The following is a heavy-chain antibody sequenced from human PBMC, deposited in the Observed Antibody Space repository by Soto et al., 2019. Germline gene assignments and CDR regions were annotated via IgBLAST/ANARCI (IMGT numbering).Heavy chain of an antibody. Sequence: SETLSLTCTVSGGSISSYYWSWIRQPPGKGLEWIGYIYFSGSANYNPSLKSRVTISVDTSKNQFSLKLSSVTAADTAVYYCARRYSGYGDYWGQGTLVTVSS. V-gene: IGHV4-59*08. CDR3: ARRYSGYGDY. D-gene: IGHD5-12*01. CDR1: GGSISSYY. CDR2: IYFSGSA. J-gene: IGHJ4*02.